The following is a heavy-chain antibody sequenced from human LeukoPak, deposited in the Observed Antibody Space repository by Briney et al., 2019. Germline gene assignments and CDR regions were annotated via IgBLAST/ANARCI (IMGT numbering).Heavy chain of an antibody. D-gene: IGHD3-10*01. CDR2: INHSRST. J-gene: IGHJ4*02. CDR3: ARTRGSGSYYYFDY. V-gene: IGHV4-34*01. CDR1: GGSFSGYY. Sequence: PSENLSLTCAVYGGSFSGYYWSWIRQPPGKGLEWIGEINHSRSTNYNPSLKSRVTISVDTSKNQFSLKLSSVTAADTAVYYCARTRGSGSYYYFDYWGQGTLVTVSS.